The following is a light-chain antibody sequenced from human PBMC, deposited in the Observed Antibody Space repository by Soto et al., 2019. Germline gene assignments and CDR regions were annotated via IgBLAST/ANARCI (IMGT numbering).Light chain of an antibody. V-gene: IGKV1-39*01. CDR3: QQSDITPLT. J-gene: IGKJ4*01. CDR1: QSISSY. CDR2: AAS. Sequence: DIQMTQSPSSLSASVGDRVSITCRASQSISSYLNWYQQKPGKAPRLLIYAASSLQSGVPSRFSGSGSGTEFTLTISSLQPEDFATYYCQQSDITPLTFGGGTKVEIK.